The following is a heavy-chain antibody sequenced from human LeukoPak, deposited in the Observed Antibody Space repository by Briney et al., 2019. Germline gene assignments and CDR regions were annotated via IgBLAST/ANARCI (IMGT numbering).Heavy chain of an antibody. V-gene: IGHV3-23*01. CDR3: AKSNYYCSDSCQPDDAFDV. Sequence: GGSLRLSCAASGFTFSTYAMSWVRQVPGKGLEWVSGISNTAGFTYYADSVKGRFTISRDNSKNTLYLQLDSLRDEDTAVYYCAKSNYYCSDSCQPDDAFDVWGQGTMVTVSS. CDR2: ISNTAGFT. J-gene: IGHJ3*01. CDR1: GFTFSTYA. D-gene: IGHD2-15*01.